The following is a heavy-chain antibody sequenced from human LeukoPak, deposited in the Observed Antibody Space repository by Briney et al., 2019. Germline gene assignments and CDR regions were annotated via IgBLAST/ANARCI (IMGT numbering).Heavy chain of an antibody. J-gene: IGHJ5*02. CDR2: INSDGSTT. V-gene: IGHV3-74*01. D-gene: IGHD1/OR15-1a*01. Sequence: GGSLRLSCAASGFTFRSYWMHWVRQAPGKGLVWVSRINSDGSTTNYADSVKGRFTISRDNAKNTLYLQMNSLRAEDTAVYYCARDPRNKGFDPWGQGTLVTVSS. CDR1: GFTFRSYW. CDR3: ARDPRNKGFDP.